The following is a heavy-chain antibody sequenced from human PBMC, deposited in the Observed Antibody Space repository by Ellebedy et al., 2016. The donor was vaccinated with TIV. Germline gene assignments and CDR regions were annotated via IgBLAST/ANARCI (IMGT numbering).Heavy chain of an antibody. V-gene: IGHV3-7*03. Sequence: GGSLRLXXVASGFAFRSYWMNWVRQAPGKGLEWVANIKQDGSEEYYVDSVKGRFTISRDNAKNSLYLQMNSLRAEDTAVYYCAKGAREDYGDYGKYYYYGMDVWGQGTTVTVSS. CDR1: GFAFRSYW. D-gene: IGHD4-17*01. J-gene: IGHJ6*02. CDR3: AKGAREDYGDYGKYYYYGMDV. CDR2: IKQDGSEE.